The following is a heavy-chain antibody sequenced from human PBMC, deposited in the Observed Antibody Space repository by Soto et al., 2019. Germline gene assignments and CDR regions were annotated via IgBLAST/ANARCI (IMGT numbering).Heavy chain of an antibody. V-gene: IGHV1-8*01. D-gene: IGHD1-20*01. CDR3: ARGRVTGTPLGY. J-gene: IGHJ4*02. CDR1: GYTFTSYD. CDR2: MNPNSGNT. Sequence: ASVKVSCKASGYTFTSYDINWVRQATGQGLEWMGWMNPNSGNTGYAQKFQGRVTMTRNTSISTAYMELSSLRSEDTAVYYCARGRVTGTPLGYWGQGTLVTVSS.